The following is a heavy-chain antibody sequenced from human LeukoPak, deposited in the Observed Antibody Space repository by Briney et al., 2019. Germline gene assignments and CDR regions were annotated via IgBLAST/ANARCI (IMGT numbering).Heavy chain of an antibody. CDR3: ARRWRWYYYMDV. Sequence: SETLSLTCTVSGRYNTNYYWNWIRQPPGKGLEWIGYIYYNGSTDYNASLKSRVTISVATSRNQFSLKLSSVTAADTAVYYCARRWRWYYYMDVWGKGTTVSVSS. V-gene: IGHV4-59*01. D-gene: IGHD4-23*01. CDR1: GRYNTNYY. CDR2: IYYNGST. J-gene: IGHJ6*03.